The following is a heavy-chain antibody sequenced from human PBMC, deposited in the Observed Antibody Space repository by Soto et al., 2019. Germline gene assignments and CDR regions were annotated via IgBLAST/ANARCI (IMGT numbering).Heavy chain of an antibody. CDR3: TRTTSLGAYSIRDGGLYYYYYGMDV. J-gene: IGHJ6*02. D-gene: IGHD4-4*01. CDR2: IRSKANSYAT. V-gene: IGHV3-73*01. CDR1: GFTFSGSA. Sequence: GGSLRLSCAASGFTFSGSAMHWVRQASGKGLEWVGRIRSKANSYATAYAASVKGRFTISRDDSKNTAYLQMNSLKTEDTAVYYCTRTTSLGAYSIRDGGLYYYYYGMDVWGQGTTVTVSS.